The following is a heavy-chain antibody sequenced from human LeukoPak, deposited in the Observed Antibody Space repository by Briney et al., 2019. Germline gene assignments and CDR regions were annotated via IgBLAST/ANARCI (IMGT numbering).Heavy chain of an antibody. J-gene: IGHJ6*02. V-gene: IGHV4-34*01. CDR2: INHSGST. D-gene: IGHD6-13*01. CDR1: SGSFSGYY. CDR3: ARGYLSSSWYTYNYYGMDV. Sequence: SETLSLTCAVYSGSFSGYYWSWIRQPPGKGLEWIGEINHSGSTNYNPSLKGRVTISVDTSKDQFSLKLSSVTAADTAVYYCARGYLSSSWYTYNYYGMDVWGQGTTVTVSS.